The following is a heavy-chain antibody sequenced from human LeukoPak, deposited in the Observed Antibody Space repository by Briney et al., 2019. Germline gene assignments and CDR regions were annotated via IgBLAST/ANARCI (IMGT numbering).Heavy chain of an antibody. J-gene: IGHJ4*02. CDR3: TTDGGIGPSPIFDY. D-gene: IGHD6-13*01. CDR1: GFTFTKAW. CDR2: IKSKRDGGTT. Sequence: GGSLRLSCAASGFTFTKAWMSWVRQAPGKGLEWIGRIKSKRDGGTTDYAAPVQGRFAMSRDDSQNTVYLQMNSLKTADTAVYYCTTDGGIGPSPIFDYWGQGTLLTVTS. V-gene: IGHV3-15*01.